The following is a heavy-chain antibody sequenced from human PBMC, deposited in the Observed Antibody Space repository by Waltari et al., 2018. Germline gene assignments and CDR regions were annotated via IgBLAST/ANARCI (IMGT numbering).Heavy chain of an antibody. V-gene: IGHV3-48*02. CDR3: ARVVARD. CDR1: GFTLSGSR. CDR2: ISSSGSNI. Sequence: VQLVEAGGGLVQPGGSLRLSCAASGFTLSGSRMNWVRQAPGRGLEWVSYISSSGSNIYYADSVKGRFTISRDSAKNSLYLQMNSLRDEDTAVYYCARVVARDWGQGTLVTVSS. J-gene: IGHJ4*02.